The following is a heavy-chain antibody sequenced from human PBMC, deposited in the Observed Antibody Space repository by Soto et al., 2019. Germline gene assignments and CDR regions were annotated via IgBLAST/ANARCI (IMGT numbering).Heavy chain of an antibody. D-gene: IGHD3-22*01. Sequence: QVQLVRSGAEVQKPGSSVKVSCKASGCTFRSYSISWVRQAPCQGREWMGGLIPIFDITNYAQKFQGRVTITADESTSTAYLELSSLGADDTSVYYCARPDEGGYSSNHHYYYALDVWGQGTTVTV. CDR1: GCTFRSYS. CDR2: LIPIFDIT. CDR3: ARPDEGGYSSNHHYYYALDV. V-gene: IGHV1-69*01. J-gene: IGHJ6*02.